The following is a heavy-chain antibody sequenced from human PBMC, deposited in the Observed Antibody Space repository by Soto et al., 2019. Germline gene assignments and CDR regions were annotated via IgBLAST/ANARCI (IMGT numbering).Heavy chain of an antibody. J-gene: IGHJ4*02. CDR1: GFTFSSFG. D-gene: IGHD5-12*01. Sequence: QVQLVESGGGVVQPGRSLRLSCAASGFTFSSFGMHWVRQAPGKGLEWVAVASYDGSYKYYADSVKGRFTISRDNSKNSLCRQMNSLRSEDTAGYYCANERSVVATTPDFDYGGQGPLLTVSS. V-gene: IGHV3-30*18. CDR2: ASYDGSYK. CDR3: ANERSVVATTPDFDY.